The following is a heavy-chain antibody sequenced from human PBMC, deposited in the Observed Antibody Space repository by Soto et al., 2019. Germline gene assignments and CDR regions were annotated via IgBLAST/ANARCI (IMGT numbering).Heavy chain of an antibody. Sequence: GGSLRLSCAASGFTFSSYSMNWVRQAPGKGLEWVSYISSSSSTIYYADSVKGRFTISRDNAKNSLYLQMNSLRAEDTAVYYCARDGGGDSTPFDYWGQGTLVTVS. CDR1: GFTFSSYS. CDR3: ARDGGGDSTPFDY. D-gene: IGHD2-21*02. J-gene: IGHJ4*02. V-gene: IGHV3-48*04. CDR2: ISSSSSTI.